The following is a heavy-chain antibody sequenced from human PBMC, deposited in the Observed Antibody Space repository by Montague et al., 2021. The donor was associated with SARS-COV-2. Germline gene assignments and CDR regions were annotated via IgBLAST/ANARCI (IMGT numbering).Heavy chain of an antibody. CDR2: TLYEKKWNY. D-gene: IGHD7-27*01. Sequence: CAISGDSVVEIRRRSKEHTSELQSQFQRVGRTLYEKKWNYHYADSVKSRITIDPDTSKNQVSLQLRSVTPEDTAVYFCARVRHLGRGMDVWGQGTTVTVSS. CDR1: GDSVVEIRRR. V-gene: IGHV6-1*01. J-gene: IGHJ6*02. CDR3: ARVRHLGRGMDV.